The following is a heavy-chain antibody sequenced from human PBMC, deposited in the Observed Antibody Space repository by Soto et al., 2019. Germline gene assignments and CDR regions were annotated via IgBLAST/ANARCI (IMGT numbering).Heavy chain of an antibody. CDR3: AKDSTHESECGGDCYPRYFDY. Sequence: EVQLLESGGGLVQPGGSLRLSCAAYGFTFSSYGMSWVRQAPGKGLEWVSAISRSGGSTYYADSVKGRFTISRDKSKNTLYLQMNSLRAEDAAVYYCAKDSTHESECGGDCYPRYFDYWGQGTLVTASS. V-gene: IGHV3-23*01. CDR2: ISRSGGST. CDR1: GFTFSSYG. J-gene: IGHJ4*02. D-gene: IGHD2-21*02.